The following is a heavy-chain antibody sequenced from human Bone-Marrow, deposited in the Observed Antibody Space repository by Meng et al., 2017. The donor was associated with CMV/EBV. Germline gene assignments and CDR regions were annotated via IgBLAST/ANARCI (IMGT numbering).Heavy chain of an antibody. Sequence: GESLKISCAASGFTFSTYEMNWVRQAPGKGLEWLSYISSSGSSYTVYYADSVKGRFTISRDNAKNSLYLQMNSLRAEDTSVYYCARLYSGSYRRYWFFDLWGRGTLVTVSS. D-gene: IGHD1-26*01. CDR1: GFTFSTYE. CDR2: ISSSGSSYTV. CDR3: ARLYSGSYRRYWFFDL. V-gene: IGHV3-48*03. J-gene: IGHJ2*01.